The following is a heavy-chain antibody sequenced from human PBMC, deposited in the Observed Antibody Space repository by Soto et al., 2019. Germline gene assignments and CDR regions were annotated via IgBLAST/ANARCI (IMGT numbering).Heavy chain of an antibody. CDR1: GFTFSNYG. J-gene: IGHJ4*02. CDR3: ARAYYFGSGTSYTLYY. V-gene: IGHV3-30*03. D-gene: IGHD3-10*01. Sequence: PGGSLRLSCAASGFTFSNYGMHWVRQAPGKGLEWVAAISDDGVSKYYADSVQGRFTISRDNSESAVFLQMNSLRPDDTAVYFCARAYYFGSGTSYTLYYWGQGTQVTVSS. CDR2: ISDDGVSK.